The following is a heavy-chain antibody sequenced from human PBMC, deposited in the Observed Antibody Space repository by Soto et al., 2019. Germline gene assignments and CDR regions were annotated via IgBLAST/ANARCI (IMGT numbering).Heavy chain of an antibody. D-gene: IGHD5-18*01. J-gene: IGHJ4*02. CDR2: ISNDGSKK. V-gene: IGHV3-30-3*01. Sequence: GGSLRLSFVASGFNFSTYAIPWVRQAPGKGLDWVAVISNDGSKKYFVDSVKGRFTISMDNSNNKVYLQMKSLRAEDTALYYCTLSNYWILLDYTCRATLVPVSS. CDR3: TLSNYWILLDY. CDR1: GFNFSTYA.